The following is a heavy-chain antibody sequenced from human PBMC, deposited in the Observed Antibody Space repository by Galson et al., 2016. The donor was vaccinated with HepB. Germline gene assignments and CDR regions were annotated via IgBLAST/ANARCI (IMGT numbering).Heavy chain of an antibody. V-gene: IGHV3-33*08. Sequence: SLRLSCAASGFTFSSYAMHWVRQAPGKGLEWVASLWFDGSNKNYADSLKGRFTISRDNSKNTLYLQMNSLRAEDTAVYYCARDPTLSGLEPFDYWGQGTLVTVSS. CDR3: ARDPTLSGLEPFDY. CDR2: LWFDGSNK. CDR1: GFTFSSYA. D-gene: IGHD2/OR15-2a*01. J-gene: IGHJ4*02.